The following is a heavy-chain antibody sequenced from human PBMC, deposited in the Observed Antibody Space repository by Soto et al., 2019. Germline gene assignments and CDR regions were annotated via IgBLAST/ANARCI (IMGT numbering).Heavy chain of an antibody. CDR3: ARAMVRGVINAQEGMDV. CDR2: ISSSSSYT. V-gene: IGHV3-11*06. J-gene: IGHJ6*02. CDR1: GFTFSDYY. D-gene: IGHD3-10*01. Sequence: GGSLRLSCAASGFTFSDYYMSWIRQAPGKGLEWVSYISSSSSYTNYADSVKGRFTISRDNAKNSLYLQMNSLRAEDTAVYYCARAMVRGVINAQEGMDVWGQGTTVTVSS.